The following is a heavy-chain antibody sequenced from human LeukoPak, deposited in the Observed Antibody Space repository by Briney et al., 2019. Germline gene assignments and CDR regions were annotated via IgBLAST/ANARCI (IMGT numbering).Heavy chain of an antibody. Sequence: GGSLRLSCAASGFTFSNYSMNWVRQAPRKGLEWVSHVSSSSRTIYYAHSVKGRFTISRDNAKNSLYLQMNSLRDEDTAVYYCARDLTIAAAGFSDYWGQGTLVTVSS. CDR2: VSSSSRTI. CDR1: GFTFSNYS. V-gene: IGHV3-48*02. CDR3: ARDLTIAAAGFSDY. D-gene: IGHD6-13*01. J-gene: IGHJ4*02.